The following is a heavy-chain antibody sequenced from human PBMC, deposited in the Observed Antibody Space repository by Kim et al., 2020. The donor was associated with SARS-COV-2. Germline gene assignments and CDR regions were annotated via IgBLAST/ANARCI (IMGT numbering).Heavy chain of an antibody. Sequence: YTPTLNSRAPISLNTSKNQFSLKLSSVTAADTAVYYCARVCTSGGRVDYWGQGTLVTVSS. CDR3: ARVCTSGGRVDY. J-gene: IGHJ4*02. D-gene: IGHD3-16*01. V-gene: IGHV4-59*01.